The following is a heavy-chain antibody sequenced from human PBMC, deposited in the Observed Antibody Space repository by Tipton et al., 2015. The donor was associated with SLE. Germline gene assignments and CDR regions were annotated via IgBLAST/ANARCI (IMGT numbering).Heavy chain of an antibody. V-gene: IGHV3-23*01. CDR3: AKSSSLLDV. CDR1: GFTYSSYA. J-gene: IGHJ6*02. CDR2: ISTSGSGT. D-gene: IGHD6-13*01. Sequence: GSLRLSCAASGFTYSSYAMSWVRQAPGKGLEWVSAISTSGSGTYYADSVKGRFTISRDNSKNTLYLQMNSLRAEDTAVYYCAKSSSLLDVWGQGTTVTVS.